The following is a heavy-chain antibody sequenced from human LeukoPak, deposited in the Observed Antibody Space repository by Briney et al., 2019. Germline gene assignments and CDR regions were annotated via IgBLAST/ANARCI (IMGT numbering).Heavy chain of an antibody. V-gene: IGHV3-30*18. CDR2: ISYDGSNK. CDR3: AELGITMIGGV. Sequence: GSLRLSCAASGFTFSSYGMHWVRQAPGKGLEWVAVISYDGSNKYYADSVKGRFTISRDNAKNSLYLQMNSLRAEDTAVYYCAELGITMIGGVWGKGTTVTISS. J-gene: IGHJ6*04. D-gene: IGHD3-10*02. CDR1: GFTFSSYG.